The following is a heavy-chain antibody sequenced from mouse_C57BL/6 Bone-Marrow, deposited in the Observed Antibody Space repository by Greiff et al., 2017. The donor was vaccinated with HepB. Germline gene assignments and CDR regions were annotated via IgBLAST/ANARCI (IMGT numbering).Heavy chain of an antibody. CDR2: INPYNGGT. Sequence: EVQLQQSGPVLVKPGASVKMSCKASGHTFTDYYLNWVKQSHGKSLEWIGVINPYNGGTSYNQKFKGKATLTVDKSSSTAYMELNSLTSEDSAVYYCARSGSGYFDYWGQGTTLTVSS. V-gene: IGHV1-19*01. CDR1: GHTFTDYY. CDR3: ARSGSGYFDY. D-gene: IGHD3-1*01. J-gene: IGHJ2*01.